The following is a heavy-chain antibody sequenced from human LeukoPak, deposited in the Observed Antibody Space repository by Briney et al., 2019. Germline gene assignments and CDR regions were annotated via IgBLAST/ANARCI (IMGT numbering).Heavy chain of an antibody. Sequence: GSLRLSCAASGFTFSTYAMSWVRQAPGKGLEWVSAISGSGGSTYYADSVKGRFTISRDNSKNTLYLQMNSLRAEDTAVYYCAKETNQAVAGALDYWGQGTLVTVSS. CDR3: AKETNQAVAGALDY. CDR1: GFTFSTYA. J-gene: IGHJ4*02. CDR2: ISGSGGST. D-gene: IGHD6-19*01. V-gene: IGHV3-23*01.